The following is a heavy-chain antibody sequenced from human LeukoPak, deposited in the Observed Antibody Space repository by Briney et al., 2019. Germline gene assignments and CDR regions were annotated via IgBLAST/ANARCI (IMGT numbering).Heavy chain of an antibody. D-gene: IGHD2-2*01. V-gene: IGHV3-7*01. CDR2: IKQDGSEK. Sequence: GGSLRLSCAASGFTFSSYWMSWVRQAPGKGLEWVANIKQDGSEKYYVDSVKGRFTISRDNAKNSLYLQMNSLRAEDTAVYYCARLEGAIVVVPAPYYFDYWGQGTLVTVSS. CDR1: GFTFSSYW. CDR3: ARLEGAIVVVPAPYYFDY. J-gene: IGHJ4*02.